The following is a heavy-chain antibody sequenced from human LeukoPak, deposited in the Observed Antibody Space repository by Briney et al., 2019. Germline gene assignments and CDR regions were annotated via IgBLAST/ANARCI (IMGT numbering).Heavy chain of an antibody. CDR1: GYTFTGYY. Sequence: ASVKVSCKASGYTFTGYYMHWVRQAPGQGLEWMGWISTYNGNTNYAQKLQGRVTMTTDTSTNTAYMELRSLRSDDTAVYYCARGDDAFDFWGQGTMVTVSS. CDR3: ARGDDAFDF. V-gene: IGHV1-18*04. CDR2: ISTYNGNT. J-gene: IGHJ3*01.